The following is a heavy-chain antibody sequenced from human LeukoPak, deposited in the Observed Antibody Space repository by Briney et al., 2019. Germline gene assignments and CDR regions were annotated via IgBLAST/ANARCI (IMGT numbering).Heavy chain of an antibody. CDR2: IYYSGRT. CDR1: GGSISSYY. CDR3: ARERGSGWYDY. V-gene: IGHV4-59*01. D-gene: IGHD6-19*01. Sequence: KTSETLSLTCTVSGGSISSYYWSWIRQPPGKGLEWIGYIYYSGRTNYNPSLKSRVTISVDTSKNQFSLKLSSVTAADTAVYYCARERGSGWYDYWGQGTLVTVSS. J-gene: IGHJ4*02.